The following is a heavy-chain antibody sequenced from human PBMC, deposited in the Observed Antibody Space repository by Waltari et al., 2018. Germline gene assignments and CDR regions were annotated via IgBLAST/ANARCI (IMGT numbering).Heavy chain of an antibody. V-gene: IGHV1-69*02. CDR1: GGTFSSYT. J-gene: IGHJ4*02. CDR2: IIPILGIA. Sequence: QVQLVQSGAEVKKPGSSVKVSCKASGGTFSSYTISWVRQAPGQGLEWMGRIIPILGIANYAQKFQGRVTITADKSTSTAYMELSSLRSEDTAVYYCARVEMDTITFGYWGQGTLVTVSS. CDR3: ARVEMDTITFGY. D-gene: IGHD5-18*01.